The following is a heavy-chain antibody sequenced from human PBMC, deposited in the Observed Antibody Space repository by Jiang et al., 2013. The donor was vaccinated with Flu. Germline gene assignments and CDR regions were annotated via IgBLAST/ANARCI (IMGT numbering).Heavy chain of an antibody. V-gene: IGHV4-59*08. CDR3: ARLGKGYYTLDY. CDR2: IYYSGST. Sequence: PGLVKPSETLSLTCTVSGGSISSYYWSWIRQPPGKGLEWIGYIYYSGSTNYNPSLKSRVTISVDTSKNQFSLKLSSVTAADTAVYYCARLGKGYYTLDYWGQGTLVTVSS. J-gene: IGHJ4*02. CDR1: GGSISSYY. D-gene: IGHD2-2*02.